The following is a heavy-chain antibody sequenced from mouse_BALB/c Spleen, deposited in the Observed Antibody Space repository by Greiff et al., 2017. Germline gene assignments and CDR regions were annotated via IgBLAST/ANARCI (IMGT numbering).Heavy chain of an antibody. Sequence: QVQLQQSGAELVKPGASVKLSCKASGYTFTSYWMHWVKQRPGQGLEWIGEIDPSDSYTNYNQKFKGKATLTVDKSSSTAYMQLSSLTSEDSAVYYCARGGLWSFDYWGQGTTLTVSS. V-gene: IGHV1-69*02. CDR2: IDPSDSYT. D-gene: IGHD1-1*02. J-gene: IGHJ2*01. CDR1: GYTFTSYW. CDR3: ARGGLWSFDY.